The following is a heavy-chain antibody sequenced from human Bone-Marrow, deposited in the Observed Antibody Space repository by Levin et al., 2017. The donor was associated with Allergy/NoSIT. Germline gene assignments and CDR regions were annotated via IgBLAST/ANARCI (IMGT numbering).Heavy chain of an antibody. V-gene: IGHV4-4*02. CDR3: TRRNSSWATFTFDI. D-gene: IGHD1/OR15-1a*01. Sequence: SQTLSLTCAVSGASIRSSNWWNWVRQTPGGGLEWIGEIFHSGIANYNPSLKSRILISVDKSTNHFSLNLKSVTAADTALYYCTRRNSSWATFTFDIWGHGTMVTVS. CDR2: IFHSGIA. CDR1: GASIRSSNW. J-gene: IGHJ3*02.